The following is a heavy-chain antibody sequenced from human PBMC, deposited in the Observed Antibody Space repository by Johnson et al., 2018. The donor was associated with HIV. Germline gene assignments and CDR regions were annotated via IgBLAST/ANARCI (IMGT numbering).Heavy chain of an antibody. Sequence: VQLVESGGGLVQPGRSLRLSCAASGFTFDDYAMHWVRQAPGKGLEWVSGISWNSGSIGYADSVKGRFTISRDNAKNSLYLQMNSLRAEDTALYYCAKDMRRWTMRSPGGDIWGQGTMVTVSS. V-gene: IGHV3-9*01. D-gene: IGHD3-22*01. CDR3: AKDMRRWTMRSPGGDI. CDR1: GFTFDDYA. CDR2: ISWNSGSI. J-gene: IGHJ3*02.